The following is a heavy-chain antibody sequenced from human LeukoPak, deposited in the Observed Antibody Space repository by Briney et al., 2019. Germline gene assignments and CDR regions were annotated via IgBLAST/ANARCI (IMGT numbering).Heavy chain of an antibody. CDR3: VRGYSFGPYGMDV. J-gene: IGHJ6*02. D-gene: IGHD2-15*01. V-gene: IGHV3-64D*09. Sequence: RSGGSLRLSCAASGFTFSSYTMNWVRQAPGKGLEYVSAISDSGGSTYYAGSVKGRFTISRDNSKNTLYLQMSSLRAEDTAVYFCVRGYSFGPYGMDVWGQGTTVTVSS. CDR2: ISDSGGST. CDR1: GFTFSSYT.